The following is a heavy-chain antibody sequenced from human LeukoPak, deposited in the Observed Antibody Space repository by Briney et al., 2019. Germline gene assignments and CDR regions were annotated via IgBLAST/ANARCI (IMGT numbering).Heavy chain of an antibody. D-gene: IGHD3-22*01. V-gene: IGHV1-2*04. CDR2: INPNSGGT. Sequence: ASVKVSCKASGYTFTGYYMHWVRQAPGQGLEWMGWINPNSGGTNYAQKFQGWVTMTRGTSISTAYMELSRLRSDDTAVYYCARVGEYYYDSSGYPTPAEYFQHWGQGTLVTVSS. CDR1: GYTFTGYY. CDR3: ARVGEYYYDSSGYPTPAEYFQH. J-gene: IGHJ1*01.